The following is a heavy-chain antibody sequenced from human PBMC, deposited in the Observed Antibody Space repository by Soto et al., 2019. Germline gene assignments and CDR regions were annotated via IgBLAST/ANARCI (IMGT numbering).Heavy chain of an antibody. CDR2: IIPIFGTA. Sequence: QVQLVQSGAEVKKPGSSVKVSCKASGGTFSSYAISWVRQAPGQGLEWMGWIIPIFGTANYAQKFQRRVTITAHEATGTAYLELSSLISEDTAVYYGASRAVVPAAGYYYYYGMDVWGQGTTVTVAS. CDR1: GGTFSSYA. V-gene: IGHV1-69*01. D-gene: IGHD2-2*01. CDR3: ASRAVVPAAGYYYYYGMDV. J-gene: IGHJ6*02.